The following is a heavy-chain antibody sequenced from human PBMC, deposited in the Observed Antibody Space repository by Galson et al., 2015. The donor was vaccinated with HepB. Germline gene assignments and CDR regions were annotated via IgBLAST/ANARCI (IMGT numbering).Heavy chain of an antibody. D-gene: IGHD6-13*01. CDR1: GDSVSSNSAA. CDR3: ARGRVAAPVTFTLRRTYYFDY. Sequence: CAISGDSVSSNSAAWNWIRQSPSRGLEWLGRTYYRSKWYNDYAVSVKSRITINPDISKNQFSLQLNSVTPEDTAVYFCARGRVAAPVTFTLRRTYYFDYWGQGTLVTVSS. V-gene: IGHV6-1*01. CDR2: TYYRSKWYN. J-gene: IGHJ4*02.